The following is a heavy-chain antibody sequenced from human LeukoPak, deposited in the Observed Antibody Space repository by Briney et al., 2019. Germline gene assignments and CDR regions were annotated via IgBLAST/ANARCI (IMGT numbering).Heavy chain of an antibody. J-gene: IGHJ6*03. V-gene: IGHV3-48*04. Sequence: GGSLRLSCAASGFTFSSYSMNWVRQAPGKGLEWVSYISSSSGTIYYADSVKGRFTISRDNAKNSLYLQMNSLRAEDTAVYYCARGHYYYCMDVWGKGTTVTVPS. CDR2: ISSSSGTI. CDR3: ARGHYYYCMDV. CDR1: GFTFSSYS.